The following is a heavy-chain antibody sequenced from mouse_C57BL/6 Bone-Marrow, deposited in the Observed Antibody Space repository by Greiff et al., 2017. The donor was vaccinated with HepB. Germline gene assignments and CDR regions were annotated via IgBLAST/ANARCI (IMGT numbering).Heavy chain of an antibody. CDR2: INPGSGGT. J-gene: IGHJ4*01. Sequence: QVQLQQSGAELVRPGTSVKVSCKASGYAFTNYLIEWVKQRPGQGLEWIGVINPGSGGTNYNEKFKGKATLTADKSSSTAYMQLSSLTSEDSAVYFYARSVVGAMDYWGQGTSVTVSS. CDR1: GYAFTNYL. CDR3: ARSVVGAMDY. V-gene: IGHV1-54*01. D-gene: IGHD1-1*01.